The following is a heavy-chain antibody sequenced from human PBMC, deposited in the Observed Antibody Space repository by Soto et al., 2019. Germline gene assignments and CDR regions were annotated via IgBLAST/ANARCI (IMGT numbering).Heavy chain of an antibody. J-gene: IGHJ6*02. CDR3: AKADYDYVGGSYRGMDV. Sequence: EVQLVESGGGLVQPARSLRLSCAASGFTFDDYAMHWVRQAPGKGLEWVSGISWNSGSIGYADSVKGRFTISRDNAKNSLYLQMNSLRAEDTALYYCAKADYDYVGGSYRGMDVWGQGTTVTVSS. V-gene: IGHV3-9*01. CDR1: GFTFDDYA. CDR2: ISWNSGSI. D-gene: IGHD3-16*02.